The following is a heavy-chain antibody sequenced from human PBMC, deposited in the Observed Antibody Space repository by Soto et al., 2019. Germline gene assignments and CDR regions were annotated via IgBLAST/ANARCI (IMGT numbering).Heavy chain of an antibody. CDR2: IKGDGSDV. D-gene: IGHD6-25*01. CDR1: GFTLNGFY. V-gene: IGHV3-7*03. Sequence: GWSLRLSCATSGFTLNGFYISWVRQAPGKGLEWVGNIKGDGSDVHYVVSVRGRFTISRDKAENLIHLQMNNLRVEDTAMYYCARDSVTADWGRGTQVTVSS. J-gene: IGHJ4*02. CDR3: ARDSVTAD.